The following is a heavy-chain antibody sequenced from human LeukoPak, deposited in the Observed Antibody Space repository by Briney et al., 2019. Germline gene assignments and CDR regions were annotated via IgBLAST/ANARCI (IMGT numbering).Heavy chain of an antibody. CDR1: GYTFTSYG. Sequence: GASVKVSCKASGYTFTSYGINWVRQATGQGLEWMGWMNPNSGNTGYAQKFQGRVTMTRNTSISTAYMELSSLRSEDTAVYYCARGPQVNVRYYYDSSGYSYYWGQGTLVTVSS. CDR3: ARGPQVNVRYYYDSSGYSYY. V-gene: IGHV1-8*01. J-gene: IGHJ4*02. D-gene: IGHD3-22*01. CDR2: MNPNSGNT.